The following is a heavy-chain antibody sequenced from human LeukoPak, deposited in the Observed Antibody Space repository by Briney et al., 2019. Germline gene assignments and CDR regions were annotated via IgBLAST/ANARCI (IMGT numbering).Heavy chain of an antibody. CDR3: AGSYSYYFDY. CDR1: KFTFSTYN. J-gene: IGHJ4*02. V-gene: IGHV3-48*01. Sequence: GGSLRLSCTASKFTFSTYNLNWVRQAPGKGLEWISYISSGSNTIYYADSVKGRFTISKDDSENTLYLQMNSLSAEDTAVYYCAGSYSYYFDYWGRGTLVTVSS. D-gene: IGHD3-10*01. CDR2: ISSGSNTI.